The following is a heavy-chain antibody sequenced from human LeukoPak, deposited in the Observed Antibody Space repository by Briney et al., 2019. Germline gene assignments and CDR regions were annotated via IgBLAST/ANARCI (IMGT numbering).Heavy chain of an antibody. J-gene: IGHJ5*02. CDR2: IYVGDSDT. D-gene: IGHD5-18*01. CDR3: ARRTRDPGYSYGDFDN. Sequence: KPGESLKISCKGSEYSFTTDWIGWVRQMPGKGLEWVGSIYVGDSDTRYSPSFQGQVTISADKSITTAYLQWTSLKASDTAMYYCARRTRDPGYSYGDFDNWGQGTLVTVSS. V-gene: IGHV5-51*03. CDR1: EYSFTTDW.